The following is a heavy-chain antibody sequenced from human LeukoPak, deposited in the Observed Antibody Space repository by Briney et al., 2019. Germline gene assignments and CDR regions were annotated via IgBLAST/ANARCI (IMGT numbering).Heavy chain of an antibody. CDR1: GFTFSSYA. D-gene: IGHD3-10*01. J-gene: IGHJ4*02. Sequence: SGGSLRLSCAASGFTFSSYAMSWVRQAPGKGLEWVSAISGSGGSTYYADSVKGRFTISRDNSKNTLYLQMNSLRAEDTAVYYCAKQEGNSITMVRGVFDYWGQGTLVTVSS. CDR3: AKQEGNSITMVRGVFDY. CDR2: ISGSGGST. V-gene: IGHV3-23*01.